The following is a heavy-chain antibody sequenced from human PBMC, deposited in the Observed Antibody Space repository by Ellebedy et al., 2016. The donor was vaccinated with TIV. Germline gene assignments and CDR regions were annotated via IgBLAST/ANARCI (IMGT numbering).Heavy chain of an antibody. V-gene: IGHV3-30-3*01. CDR2: ISYDETNE. D-gene: IGHD1-26*01. Sequence: GGSLRLSXAASGFSFSKYNMHWVRQAPGKGLEWVANISYDETNESYADSVKGRFTISRDNSKNTLLLQMNSLRGDDTAIHYCAREQWDLVSPLAFDCWGQGTLVTVSS. CDR3: AREQWDLVSPLAFDC. CDR1: GFSFSKYN. J-gene: IGHJ4*02.